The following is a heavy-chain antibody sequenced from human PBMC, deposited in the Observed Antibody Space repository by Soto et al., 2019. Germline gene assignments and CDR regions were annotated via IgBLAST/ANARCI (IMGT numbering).Heavy chain of an antibody. CDR1: GGSISSGDYY. CDR2: IYYSGST. D-gene: IGHD3-10*01. CDR3: ARSLWGYGSGSRPVWFDP. Sequence: SETLSLTCTVSGGSISSGDYYWGWIRQPPGKGLEWIGYIYYSGSTYYNPALKSRVTISVDTSKNQFSLKLSSVTAAETAVYYCARSLWGYGSGSRPVWFDPWGQGTLVTVSS. V-gene: IGHV4-30-4*01. J-gene: IGHJ5*02.